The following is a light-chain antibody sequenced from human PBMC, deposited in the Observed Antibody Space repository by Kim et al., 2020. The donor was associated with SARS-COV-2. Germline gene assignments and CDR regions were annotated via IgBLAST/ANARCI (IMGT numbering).Light chain of an antibody. CDR1: SLRRYY. CDR2: GKN. CDR3: NSRDSNDNVV. J-gene: IGLJ2*01. Sequence: VALGQTVRITCQGDSLRRYYATWYQQKPGQAPILVIYGKNNRPSGITDRFSGSSSGNTASLTITGAQAGDEDAYYCNSRDSNDNVVFGGGTQLTVL. V-gene: IGLV3-19*01.